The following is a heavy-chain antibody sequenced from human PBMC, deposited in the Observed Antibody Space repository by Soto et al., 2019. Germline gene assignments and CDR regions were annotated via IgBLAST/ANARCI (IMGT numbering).Heavy chain of an antibody. D-gene: IGHD6-13*01. CDR2: IYYSGST. V-gene: IGHV4-59*01. Sequence: PSETLSLTCTVSGGSISSYYWSWIRQPPGKGLEWIGYIYYSGSTNYNPSLKSRVTISVDTSKNQFSLKLSSVTAADTAVYYCARLIAAAGSNYYYYGMDVWGQGTTVTVSS. CDR1: GGSISSYY. J-gene: IGHJ6*02. CDR3: ARLIAAAGSNYYYYGMDV.